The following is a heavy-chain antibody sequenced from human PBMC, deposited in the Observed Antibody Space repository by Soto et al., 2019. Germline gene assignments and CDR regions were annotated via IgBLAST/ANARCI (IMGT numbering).Heavy chain of an antibody. Sequence: ASVKVSCKASGYTSTSYGISWVLQAPGQGLEWMGWISAYNGNTNYAQKLQGRVTMTTDTSTSTAYMELRSLRSDDTAVYYCARFGSSGWYSYYYGMDVWGQGTTVTVSS. V-gene: IGHV1-18*01. CDR3: ARFGSSGWYSYYYGMDV. J-gene: IGHJ6*02. CDR2: ISAYNGNT. D-gene: IGHD6-19*01. CDR1: GYTSTSYG.